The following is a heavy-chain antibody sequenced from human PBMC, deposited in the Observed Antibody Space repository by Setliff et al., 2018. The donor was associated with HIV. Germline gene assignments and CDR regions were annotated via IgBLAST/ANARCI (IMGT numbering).Heavy chain of an antibody. D-gene: IGHD3-3*01. CDR3: ARGPTYNFWSGYYTRASFDP. V-gene: IGHV4-4*02. CDR2: INHSGST. CDR1: GGSISGSKW. J-gene: IGHJ5*02. Sequence: PSETLSLTCAVSGGSISGSKWWHWVRQPPGKGLEWIGEINHSGSTNFNPSLKSRVTISVDKSKNQFSLKLSSVTAADTAVYYCARGPTYNFWSGYYTRASFDPWGQGTLVTVSS.